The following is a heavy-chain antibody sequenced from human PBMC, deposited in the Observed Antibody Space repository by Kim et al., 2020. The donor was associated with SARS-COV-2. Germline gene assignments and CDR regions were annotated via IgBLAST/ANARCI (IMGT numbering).Heavy chain of an antibody. Sequence: SETLSLTCAVYGGSFSGYYWSWIRQPPGKGLEWIGEINHSGSTNYNPSLKSRVTISVDTSKNQFSLKLSSVTAADTAVYYCAIANPSRFGSSFDYWGQGTLVTVSS. J-gene: IGHJ4*02. D-gene: IGHD3-10*01. CDR2: INHSGST. CDR1: GGSFSGYY. V-gene: IGHV4-34*01. CDR3: AIANPSRFGSSFDY.